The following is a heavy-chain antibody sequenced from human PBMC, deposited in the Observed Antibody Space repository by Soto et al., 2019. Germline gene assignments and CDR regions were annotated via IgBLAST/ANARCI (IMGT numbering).Heavy chain of an antibody. J-gene: IGHJ3*02. CDR2: ITKSSRTI. CDR1: RLRVNTSV. Sequence: SSASCRLRVNTSVVTGVLQTPGKGLEWISYITKSSRTIYYADSVKGRFIISRDNAKNSLYLQMISLRAEDTAMYYCARGDYYETSGPFSDAFDIWGQGTMVTVSS. D-gene: IGHD3-22*01. V-gene: IGHV3-48*04. CDR3: ARGDYYETSGPFSDAFDI.